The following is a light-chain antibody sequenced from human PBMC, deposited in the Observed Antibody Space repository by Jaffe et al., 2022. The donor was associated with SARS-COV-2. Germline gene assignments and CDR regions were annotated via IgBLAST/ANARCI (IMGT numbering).Light chain of an antibody. V-gene: IGKV3-20*01. CDR1: QSVTSNY. J-gene: IGKJ4*01. CDR3: QQYGSSST. Sequence: EIVLTQSPGTLSLSPGERATLSCRASQSVTSNYLAWYQHKPGQAPRLLIYGASSRATGIPDRFSGTGSGTDFTLTISRLEPEDFAVYYCQQYGSSSTFGGGTKVEIK. CDR2: GAS.